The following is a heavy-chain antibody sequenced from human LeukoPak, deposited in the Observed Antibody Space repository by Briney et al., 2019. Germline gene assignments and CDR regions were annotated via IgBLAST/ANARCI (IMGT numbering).Heavy chain of an antibody. V-gene: IGHV1-58*01. CDR2: IVVGSGNT. D-gene: IGHD5-12*01. CDR1: GFTFTSSA. J-gene: IGHJ4*02. Sequence: SVKVSCKASGFTFTSSAVQWVRQARGQRLEWIGWIVVGSGNTNYAQKFQERVTITRDMSTSTAYMELGSLRSEDTAVYYCAARYSGYEIDYWGQGTLVTVSS. CDR3: AARYSGYEIDY.